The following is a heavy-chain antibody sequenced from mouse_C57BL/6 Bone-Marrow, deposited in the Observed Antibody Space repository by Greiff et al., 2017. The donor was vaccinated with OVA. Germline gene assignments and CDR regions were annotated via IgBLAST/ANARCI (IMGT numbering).Heavy chain of an antibody. J-gene: IGHJ1*03. V-gene: IGHV1-39*01. Sequence: VPLQQSGPELVKPGASVKISCTASGFSFTDSNMNWVKQSNAKSLEWIGVIHPNYGTTKYNQKFKGKATLTVDPSSSTAYMHIITLTSADSAVYYWAILRPRGDTDVWGTGTTVTVSS. CDR1: GFSFTDSN. CDR3: AILRPRGDTDV. D-gene: IGHD2-12*01. CDR2: IHPNYGTT.